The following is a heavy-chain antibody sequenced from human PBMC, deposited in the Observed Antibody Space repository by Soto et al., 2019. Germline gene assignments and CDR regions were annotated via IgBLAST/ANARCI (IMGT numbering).Heavy chain of an antibody. J-gene: IGHJ3*02. CDR2: IVVGSGNT. Sequence: SVKVSCKSSVLTFAISAIHCVRQARGQRLEWIGWIVVGSGNTNYAQKFQERVTITRDMSTSTAYMELSSLRSEDTAVYYCAASLWPENDAFDIWGQGTMVTVS. CDR3: AASLWPENDAFDI. CDR1: VLTFAISA. V-gene: IGHV1-58*02. D-gene: IGHD3-10*01.